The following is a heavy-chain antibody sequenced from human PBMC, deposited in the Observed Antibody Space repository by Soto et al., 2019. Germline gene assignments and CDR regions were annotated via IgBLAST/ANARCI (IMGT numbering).Heavy chain of an antibody. D-gene: IGHD3-10*01. Sequence: QVQLVQSGAEVKKPGSSVKVSCKASGGTFSSYAISWVRQAPGQGLEWMGGIIPIVGTANYAQKFQGRVTITADESTSTAYMELSSLRSEDTAVYYCAIQIITMVRGVINYYYGMEGWGQGTTVTVSS. CDR2: IIPIVGTA. J-gene: IGHJ6*02. V-gene: IGHV1-69*01. CDR1: GGTFSSYA. CDR3: AIQIITMVRGVINYYYGMEG.